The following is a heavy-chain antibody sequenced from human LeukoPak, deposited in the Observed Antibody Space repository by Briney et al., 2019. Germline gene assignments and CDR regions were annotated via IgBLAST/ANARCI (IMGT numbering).Heavy chain of an antibody. D-gene: IGHD2-2*01. J-gene: IGHJ4*02. CDR3: ARDAVVVPAAMSVLPLYFDY. V-gene: IGHV3-20*04. Sequence: PGGSLRLSCAASGFTFDDYGMSWVRQAPGKGLEWVSGINWNGGSTGYADSVKGRFTISRDNAKNSLYLQMNSLRAEDTALYYCARDAVVVPAAMSVLPLYFDYWGQGTLVTVSS. CDR1: GFTFDDYG. CDR2: INWNGGST.